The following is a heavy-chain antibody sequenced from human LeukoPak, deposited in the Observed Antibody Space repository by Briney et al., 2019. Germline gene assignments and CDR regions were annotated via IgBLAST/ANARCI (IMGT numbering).Heavy chain of an antibody. CDR1: GFTFSSYA. J-gene: IGHJ5*01. CDR3: ARVSSGWYES. Sequence: PGGSLRLSCAASGFTFSSYAMHWVRQAPGKGLEWVAVISYDGSNKYYADSVMGRFTISRDNSKNTLYLQMNSLRAEDTAVYYCARVSSGWYESWSQGTLVTVPS. V-gene: IGHV3-30-3*01. CDR2: ISYDGSNK. D-gene: IGHD6-19*01.